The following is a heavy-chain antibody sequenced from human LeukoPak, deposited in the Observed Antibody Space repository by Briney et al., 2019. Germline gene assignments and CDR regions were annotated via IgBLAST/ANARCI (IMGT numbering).Heavy chain of an antibody. J-gene: IGHJ4*02. CDR3: ARVTRDYGDYYFDY. D-gene: IGHD4-17*01. V-gene: IGHV4-61*08. CDR1: GGSISSGDYY. Sequence: SETLSLTCTVSGGSISSGDYYWSWIRQPPGKGLDWIGYIYYSGSTNYSPSLRSRVTISVDTSKNQFSLKLSSVTAADTAVYYCARVTRDYGDYYFDYWGQGTLVTVSS. CDR2: IYYSGST.